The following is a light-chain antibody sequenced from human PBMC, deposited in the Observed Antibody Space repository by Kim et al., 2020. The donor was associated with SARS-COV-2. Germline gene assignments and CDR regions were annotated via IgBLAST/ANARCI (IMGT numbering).Light chain of an antibody. Sequence: EIVLTQSPGTLSLSPGERATLSCRASQSVNSNYLAWYQQRPGQAPRLLIYAASSRATGIPDRFSGSGSGTDFTLTISRLEPEDFAVYYCQPYSSTPWTFGQGTKVEIK. CDR3: QPYSSTPWT. J-gene: IGKJ1*01. CDR1: QSVNSNY. CDR2: AAS. V-gene: IGKV3-20*01.